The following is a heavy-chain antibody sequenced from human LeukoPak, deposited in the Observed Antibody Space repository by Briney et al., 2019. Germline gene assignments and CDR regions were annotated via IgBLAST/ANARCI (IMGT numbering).Heavy chain of an antibody. D-gene: IGHD3-10*01. CDR2: INHSGST. CDR3: ARVPTYGLHDAFDI. V-gene: IGHV4-34*01. Sequence: TSETLSLTCAVYGGSSSGYYWSWIRQPPGKGLEWIGEINHSGSTNYNPSLKSRVTISVDTSKNQFSLKLSSVTAADTAVYYCARVPTYGLHDAFDIWGQGTMVTVSS. J-gene: IGHJ3*02. CDR1: GGSSSGYY.